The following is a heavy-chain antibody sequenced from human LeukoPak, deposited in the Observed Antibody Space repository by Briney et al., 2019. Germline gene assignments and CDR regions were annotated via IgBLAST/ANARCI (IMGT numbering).Heavy chain of an antibody. Sequence: ASVKVSCKASGYTFTSYAMHWVRQAPGQRLEWMGWINAGNGNTKYSQKFQGRVTITRDTSASTAYMELSSLRSEDTAVYYCARGPKRVAIVVVRGAFDIWGQGTMVTVSS. CDR1: GYTFTSYA. D-gene: IGHD3-22*01. V-gene: IGHV1-3*01. J-gene: IGHJ3*02. CDR3: ARGPKRVAIVVVRGAFDI. CDR2: INAGNGNT.